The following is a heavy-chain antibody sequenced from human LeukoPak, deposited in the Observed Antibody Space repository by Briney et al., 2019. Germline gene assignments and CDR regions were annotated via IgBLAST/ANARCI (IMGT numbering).Heavy chain of an antibody. CDR3: ARSNWDSNVGIDY. Sequence: PSETLSLTCTVSGGSISNSSYYWGWIRQPPGKGLEWIGSIYYSGSTYYNPSLKSRGTISVDTSTNQFTLKVSSVTAADTAVYYCARSNWDSNVGIDYWGQGILVIVSS. CDR2: IYYSGST. CDR1: GGSISNSSYY. D-gene: IGHD1-7*01. J-gene: IGHJ4*02. V-gene: IGHV4-39*01.